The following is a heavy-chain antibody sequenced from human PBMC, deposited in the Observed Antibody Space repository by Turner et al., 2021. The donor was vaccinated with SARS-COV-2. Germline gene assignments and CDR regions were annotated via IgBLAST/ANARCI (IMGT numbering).Heavy chain of an antibody. CDR1: GGSISSSTYY. V-gene: IGHV4-39*02. D-gene: IGHD3-22*01. CDR2: IHYSGST. Sequence: QLQLQESGPGLVKPSETLSLTCTVSGGSISSSTYYWGWIRQPPGKGLEWIGNIHYSGSTYYNPSLKSRVTISVDTSKNQFSLKLSSVTAADTAVYYCATETITMIVVANWYFDLWGRGTLVTVSS. J-gene: IGHJ2*01. CDR3: ATETITMIVVANWYFDL.